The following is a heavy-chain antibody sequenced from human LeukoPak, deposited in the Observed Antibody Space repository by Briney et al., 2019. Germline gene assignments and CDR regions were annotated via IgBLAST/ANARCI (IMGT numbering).Heavy chain of an antibody. D-gene: IGHD3-22*01. CDR2: IIPIFGTA. V-gene: IGHV1-69*13. CDR3: ARDPYYYDSSGYPYYYGMDV. J-gene: IGHJ6*02. Sequence: ASVTVSCKASGGTFSSYAISWVRQAPGQGLEWMGGIIPIFGTANYAQKFQGRVTITADESTSTAYMELSSLRSEDTAVYYCARDPYYYDSSGYPYYYGMDVWGQGTTVTVSS. CDR1: GGTFSSYA.